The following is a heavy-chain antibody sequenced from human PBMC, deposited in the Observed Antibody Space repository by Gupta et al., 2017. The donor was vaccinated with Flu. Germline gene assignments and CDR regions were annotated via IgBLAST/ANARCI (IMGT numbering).Heavy chain of an antibody. Sequence: EVLMVGSGGGVVQHGGSLRLTCAAAGLTFTSSWMTWVRQAPGKGLDWVANINQDGSLIICVDFVKGRFTISRDNAKSSLYLHMNSLRAEDTAVYFCARDWAYIALDYWGQGTLVTVSS. CDR2: INQDGSLI. J-gene: IGHJ4*02. V-gene: IGHV3-7*01. D-gene: IGHD5-12*01. CDR1: GLTFTSSW. CDR3: ARDWAYIALDY.